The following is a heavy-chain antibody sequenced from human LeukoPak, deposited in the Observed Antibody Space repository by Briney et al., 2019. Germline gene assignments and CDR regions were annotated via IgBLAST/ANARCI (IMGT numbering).Heavy chain of an antibody. D-gene: IGHD3-22*01. J-gene: IGHJ5*02. V-gene: IGHV3-30*18. Sequence: GGSLRLSCAASGFTFSNYGMHWVRQSPGKGLEWVAVISYDGSIEYYADSVKGRFTISRDNSKNTLYLQMDSLRAEDTAVYYCAKPSITMIVVAWGQGTLVTVSS. CDR2: ISYDGSIE. CDR3: AKPSITMIVVA. CDR1: GFTFSNYG.